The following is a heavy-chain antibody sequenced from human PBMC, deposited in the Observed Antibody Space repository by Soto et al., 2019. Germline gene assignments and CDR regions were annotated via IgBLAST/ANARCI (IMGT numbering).Heavy chain of an antibody. Sequence: GWSLRLSCASSVFIFSSYWMSWVRQAPGKGLEWVANIKQDGSEKYYVDSVKGRFTISRDNAKNSLYLQMNSLRAEDTAVYYCAARDTAFDPWGQGTLVTVSS. V-gene: IGHV3-7*01. D-gene: IGHD5-18*01. J-gene: IGHJ5*02. CDR3: AARDTAFDP. CDR2: IKQDGSEK. CDR1: VFIFSSYW.